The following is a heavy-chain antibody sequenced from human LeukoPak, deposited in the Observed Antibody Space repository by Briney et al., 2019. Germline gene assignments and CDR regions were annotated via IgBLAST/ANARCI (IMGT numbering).Heavy chain of an antibody. CDR1: GFTVSNNY. CDR3: ARDGGSSTMEPTGHYCYYGMDV. CDR2: IYSDGST. Sequence: GGSLRLSCAASGFTVSNNYMSWVRQAPGKGLEWVSLIYSDGSTSYTDSVKGRFTISRDNSKNTLSLQLNSLRTEDTAVYYCARDGGSSTMEPTGHYCYYGMDVWGQGTTVTVSS. V-gene: IGHV3-53*01. D-gene: IGHD1-1*01. J-gene: IGHJ6*02.